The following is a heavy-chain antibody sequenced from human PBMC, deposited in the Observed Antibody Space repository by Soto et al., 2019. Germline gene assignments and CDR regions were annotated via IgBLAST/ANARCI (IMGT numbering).Heavy chain of an antibody. CDR3: ARDRLRAYDSSGFYS. CDR1: GYTLTNYG. D-gene: IGHD3-22*01. Sequence: ASVKVSCKTSGYTLTNYGISWVRQAPGQGLEWMGWISTYSGNTNYAEKLQDRVTMITATSTNTAYLELRSLKSDDTAMYYCARDRLRAYDSSGFYSWGQGTMVTVSS. CDR2: ISTYSGNT. V-gene: IGHV1-18*01. J-gene: IGHJ4*02.